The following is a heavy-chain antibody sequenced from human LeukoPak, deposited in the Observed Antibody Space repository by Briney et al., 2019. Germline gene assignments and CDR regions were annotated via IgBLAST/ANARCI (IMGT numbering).Heavy chain of an antibody. CDR1: GFTFSSFG. Sequence: PGGSLRLSCAASGFTFSSFGMSWVRQAPGKGLVWVSRINSDGSSTSYADSVKGRFTISRDNAKNTLYLQMNSLRAEDTAVYYCARWWVIKDAFDIWGQGTMVTVSS. CDR2: INSDGSST. V-gene: IGHV3-74*01. CDR3: ARWWVIKDAFDI. J-gene: IGHJ3*02. D-gene: IGHD2-21*01.